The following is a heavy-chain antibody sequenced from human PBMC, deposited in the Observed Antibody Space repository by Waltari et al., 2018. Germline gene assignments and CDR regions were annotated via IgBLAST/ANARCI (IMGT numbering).Heavy chain of an antibody. J-gene: IGHJ4*02. V-gene: IGHV3-30*01. D-gene: IGHD2-8*01. CDR2: TSHDENHK. Sequence: QVQLVESGGGVVQPGRSLRLSCAASGFTFSTYTMHWVRQAPGNSLEWVAVTSHDENHKYYADSVKGLFTISKDNSKNTLYLQMNSLSTEDTAMYYCARDDRDGLPDYFDFWGQGTLVTVSS. CDR3: ARDDRDGLPDYFDF. CDR1: GFTFSTYT.